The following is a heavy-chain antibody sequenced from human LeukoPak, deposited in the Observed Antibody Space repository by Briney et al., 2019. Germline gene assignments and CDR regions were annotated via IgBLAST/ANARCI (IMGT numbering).Heavy chain of an antibody. V-gene: IGHV3-20*04. CDR3: ARPGYSGYIIGYYFDY. J-gene: IGHJ4*02. D-gene: IGHD5-12*01. Sequence: GPGGSLRLSCAASGFTFDDYGMRWVRQAPGKGLEWVSGINWNGGSTGYADSVKGRFTISRDNAKNSLYLQMNSLRAEDTALYYCARPGYSGYIIGYYFDYWGQGTLVTVSS. CDR2: INWNGGST. CDR1: GFTFDDYG.